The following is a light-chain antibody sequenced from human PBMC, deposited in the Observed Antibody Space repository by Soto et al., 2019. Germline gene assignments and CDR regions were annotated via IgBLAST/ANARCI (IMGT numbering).Light chain of an antibody. V-gene: IGKV3-15*01. CDR2: GAT. CDR1: QSVSNN. J-gene: IGKJ2*01. Sequence: EIAMTQSPTTLSVSPGERATLSCRACQSVSNNLAWYQQKPGQAPRLLIYGATTRATGIPARFSGSGSGTDFTLTIYSLQSEDFAVYYCQQYNSWPPYTFGQGTKLEIK. CDR3: QQYNSWPPYT.